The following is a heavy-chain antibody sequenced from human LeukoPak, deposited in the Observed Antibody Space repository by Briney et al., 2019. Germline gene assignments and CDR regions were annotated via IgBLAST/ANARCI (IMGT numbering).Heavy chain of an antibody. V-gene: IGHV3-23*01. J-gene: IGHJ4*02. CDR3: AKRAAARTLDY. CDR1: GLTFSRFP. D-gene: IGHD6-6*01. Sequence: GGSLRLSCVATGLTFSRFPMVWIRQAPGKGLEGVASVSGSGGDTYYADSVKGRFTISRDNSQNTLYLQMNSLRAEDTAVYYCAKRAAARTLDYWGQGTLVTVSS. CDR2: VSGSGGDT.